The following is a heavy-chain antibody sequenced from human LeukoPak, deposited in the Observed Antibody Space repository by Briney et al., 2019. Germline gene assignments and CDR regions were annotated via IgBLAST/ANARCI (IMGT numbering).Heavy chain of an antibody. V-gene: IGHV3-11*05. CDR2: ISSSNSYT. Sequence: GGSLRLSCAASGFTFSDYYMSWIRQAPGKGLEWVSYISSSNSYTNYADSVKGRFYADSVKGRFTISRDNAKNSLYLQMNSHRAEDTALYYCARDMSFSTSDWYGELDNWGQGTLVTVSS. D-gene: IGHD6-19*01. CDR1: GFTFSDYY. CDR3: ARDMSFSTSDWYGELDN. J-gene: IGHJ4*02.